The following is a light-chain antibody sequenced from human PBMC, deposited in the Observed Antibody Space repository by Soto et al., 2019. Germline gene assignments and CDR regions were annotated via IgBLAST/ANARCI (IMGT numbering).Light chain of an antibody. J-gene: IGLJ1*01. CDR3: CSYAGSYTYV. CDR2: NVI. CDR1: SSDVGGYNF. V-gene: IGLV2-11*01. Sequence: QSALTQPRSVSGSPGQSVTISCTGTSSDVGGYNFVSWYQHHPGKAPKLMTYNVIQRPSGVPDRFSASKSGNTASLTISGLQAEDEADYYCCSYAGSYTYVFGTGTKLTVL.